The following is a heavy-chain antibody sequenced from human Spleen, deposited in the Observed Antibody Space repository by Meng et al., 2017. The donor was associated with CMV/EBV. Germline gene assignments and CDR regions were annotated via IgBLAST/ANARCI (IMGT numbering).Heavy chain of an antibody. Sequence: SGTGRLSLSEPLPHTCTVSGGYISSSSYYWGWMCQPPGKGLEWIGNMHYSGTTSYNPSLKSRITISVDTSKNQFSLKLSSVTAADTAVYYCARRGSSWYFDSWGQGALVTVSS. V-gene: IGHV4-39*01. D-gene: IGHD6-13*01. CDR3: ARRGSSWYFDS. CDR2: MHYSGTT. CDR1: GGYISSSSYY. J-gene: IGHJ4*02.